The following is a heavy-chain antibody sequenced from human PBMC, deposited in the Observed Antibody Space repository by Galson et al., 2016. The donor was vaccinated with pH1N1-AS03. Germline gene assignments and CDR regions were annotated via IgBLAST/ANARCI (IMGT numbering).Heavy chain of an antibody. D-gene: IGHD2-21*02. CDR3: ARIVVVTPSYWYCDL. J-gene: IGHJ2*01. CDR2: VYDSGSI. Sequence: SETLSLTCTVSGGSIGSYYWSLIRQPPGMGLEWIGYVYDSGSINYNPSLKSRVTISVDTSKNQFSLKLRSVTAADTAVYYCARIVVVTPSYWYCDLWGRGTLVTVSS. V-gene: IGHV4-59*08. CDR1: GGSIGSYY.